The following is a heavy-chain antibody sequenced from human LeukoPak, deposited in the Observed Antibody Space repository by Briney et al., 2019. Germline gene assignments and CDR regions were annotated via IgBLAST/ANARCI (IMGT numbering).Heavy chain of an antibody. D-gene: IGHD2-21*01. V-gene: IGHV4-59*08. J-gene: IGHJ5*02. CDR3: AKRAVTTAGDLWFDP. Sequence: SETLSLTCTGSGGSINNNYWGWFRQPPGKGLEWLGYIYSSGSTTYNPSLESRLAISIDTSKNHFSLKLSSVTAADTAVYFCAKRAVTTAGDLWFDPWGQGTLVTVSS. CDR1: GGSINNNY. CDR2: IYSSGST.